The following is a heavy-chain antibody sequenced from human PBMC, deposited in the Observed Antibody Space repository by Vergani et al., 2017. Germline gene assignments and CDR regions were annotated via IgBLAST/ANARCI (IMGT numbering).Heavy chain of an antibody. D-gene: IGHD2-15*01. J-gene: IGHJ3*02. Sequence: EVQLVESGGGLIQPGRSLRLSCAASGFTFDDFAMHWVRQGPGKGLEWVAGISWDTGAIDYADSVKGRFTISRDNATKSLYLQMNRLRAEDTALYYCAKVDILGAFDIWGQGTMVTVSS. CDR2: ISWDTGAI. V-gene: IGHV3-9*01. CDR3: AKVDILGAFDI. CDR1: GFTFDDFA.